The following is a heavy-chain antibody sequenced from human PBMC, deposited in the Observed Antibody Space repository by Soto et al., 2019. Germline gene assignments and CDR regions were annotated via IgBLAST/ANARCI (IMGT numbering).Heavy chain of an antibody. CDR2: IYSGGGT. V-gene: IGHV3-53*01. CDR3: ARDRGPHDSSGYMDF. J-gene: IGHJ4*02. CDR1: GFTASNNY. D-gene: IGHD3-22*01. Sequence: GGSLVLSGATSGFTASNNYMSWVRQAPGQGLEWVSVIYSGGGTYYADSVKGRFTISRDNSKNTLYLQMNSLRVEDTAVYYCARDRGPHDSSGYMDFWGQGTLVTVSS.